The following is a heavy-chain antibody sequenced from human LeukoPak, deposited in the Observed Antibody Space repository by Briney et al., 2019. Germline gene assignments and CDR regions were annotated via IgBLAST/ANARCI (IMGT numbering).Heavy chain of an antibody. CDR3: AREKMNSGSSFSAFDI. V-gene: IGHV4-59*01. Sequence: PSETLSLTCTVSGGSISSYYWSWIRQPPGKGLEWIGYIYYSGSTNYNPSLKSRVTISVDTSKNQFSLKLSSVTAADTAVYYCAREKMNSGSSFSAFDIWGQGTMVTVSS. D-gene: IGHD1-26*01. J-gene: IGHJ3*02. CDR2: IYYSGST. CDR1: GGSISSYY.